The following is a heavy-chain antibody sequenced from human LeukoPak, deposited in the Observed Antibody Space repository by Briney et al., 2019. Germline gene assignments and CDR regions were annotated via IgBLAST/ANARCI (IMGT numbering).Heavy chain of an antibody. J-gene: IGHJ4*02. V-gene: IGHV3-21*01. D-gene: IGHD3-16*01. Sequence: GGSLRLSCAASGFTFSSYAMSWVRQAPGKGLEWVSSISSSSSYIYYADSVKGRFTISRDNAKNSLYLQMNSLRAEDTAVYYCARSPPGGRYYFDYWGQGTLVTVSS. CDR2: ISSSSSYI. CDR1: GFTFSSYA. CDR3: ARSPPGGRYYFDY.